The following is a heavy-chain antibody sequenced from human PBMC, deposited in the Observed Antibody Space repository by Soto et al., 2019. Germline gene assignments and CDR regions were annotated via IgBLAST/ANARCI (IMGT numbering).Heavy chain of an antibody. D-gene: IGHD4-17*01. J-gene: IGHJ6*02. CDR2: ISTSGDTI. V-gene: IGHV3-48*03. Sequence: EVQLVESGGGLVQPGGSLRLSCAASGFTFSFYEMNWVRLGPGKGLEWLSYISTSGDTIYYADSVKGRFTISRDNAKNSLFLQMNSLRAEDTALYYCARDGYGDPYYYYAMDVWGRGTTVSVSS. CDR1: GFTFSFYE. CDR3: ARDGYGDPYYYYAMDV.